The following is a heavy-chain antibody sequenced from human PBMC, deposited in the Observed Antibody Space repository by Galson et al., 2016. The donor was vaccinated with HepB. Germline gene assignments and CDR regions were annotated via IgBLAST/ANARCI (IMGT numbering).Heavy chain of an antibody. V-gene: IGHV3-74*01. CDR1: GFSLSSYW. CDR3: ARAPPLPATVGGYDS. D-gene: IGHD2-2*01. Sequence: SLRLSCAASGFSLSSYWMHWVRQAPGKGLVWVSRISTDGGSTTYADSVKGRFTISRDIAKKTLYLEMNSLRAEDTAVYYCARAPPLPATVGGYDSWGQGTLVTVSS. J-gene: IGHJ4*02. CDR2: ISTDGGST.